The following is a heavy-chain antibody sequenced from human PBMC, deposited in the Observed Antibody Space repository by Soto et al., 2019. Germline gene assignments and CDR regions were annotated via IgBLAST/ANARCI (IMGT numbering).Heavy chain of an antibody. D-gene: IGHD3-22*01. V-gene: IGHV4-30-4*01. CDR3: ARAGSGGYYSDY. J-gene: IGHJ4*02. CDR2: IYYSGST. CDR1: GGSISSGDYY. Sequence: SETLSLTCTVSGGSISSGDYYWSWIRQPPGKGLEWIGYIYYSGSTYYNPSLKSRVTISLDTSKNQFSLKLSSVTAADTAVYYCARAGSGGYYSDYWGRGTLVTVSS.